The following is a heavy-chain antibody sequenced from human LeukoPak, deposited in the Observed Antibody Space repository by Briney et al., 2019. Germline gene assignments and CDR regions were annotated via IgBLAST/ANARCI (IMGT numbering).Heavy chain of an antibody. J-gene: IGHJ6*02. V-gene: IGHV5-51*01. CDR1: GYSFTTYW. CDR3: ARLPTVTSNRIHDGMDV. Sequence: GESLKISCKGSGYSFTTYWIGWVRQMPGKGLEWMGIIYPDDPDTRYSPSFQGQVTISADKSISTAYLQWSSLKASNTAMYYCARLPTVTSNRIHDGMDVWGQGTTVTVSS. D-gene: IGHD4-17*01. CDR2: IYPDDPDT.